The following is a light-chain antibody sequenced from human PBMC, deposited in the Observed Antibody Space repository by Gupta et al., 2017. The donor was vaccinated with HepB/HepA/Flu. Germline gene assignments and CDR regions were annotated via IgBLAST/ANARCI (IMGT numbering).Light chain of an antibody. CDR3: AAWDASLRVVG. J-gene: IGLJ2*01. CDR1: SSNIGRNT. V-gene: IGLV1-44*01. Sequence: QSVLTHPPSASGTPGQRVTISCSGSSSNIGRNTVNWYQQLPGTAPKLLIYRNDQRPSGVPDRFSGSKSGTSASLAISGLQSEDEADYYCAAWDASLRVVGFGGGTKLTVL. CDR2: RND.